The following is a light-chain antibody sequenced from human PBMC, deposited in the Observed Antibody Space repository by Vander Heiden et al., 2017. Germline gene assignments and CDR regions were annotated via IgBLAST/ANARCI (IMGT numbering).Light chain of an antibody. J-gene: IGKJ1*01. Sequence: IQMTHSPSSLSASVGDRVTITCRASQDIGNDLAWYQQKPGRAPAILISAASTLQRGVPSRFSGSRSGTEFTLTISSLQPEDFATYYCLQDHTFPWTFGQGTKVEI. CDR2: AAS. V-gene: IGKV1-6*01. CDR1: QDIGND. CDR3: LQDHTFPWT.